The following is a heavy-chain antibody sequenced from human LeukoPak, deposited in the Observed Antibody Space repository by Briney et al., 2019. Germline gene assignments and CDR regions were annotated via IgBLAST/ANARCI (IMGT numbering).Heavy chain of an antibody. Sequence: ASVKVSCKVSGYTVTVLSIHWVRQAPGKGLEWMGGFDPEDGRTSNAQRFQGRVTMTEDTSTDTAYMELSSLRSDDTAVYYCATGGAFDIWGQGTLVTVSS. CDR1: GYTVTVLS. CDR2: FDPEDGRT. CDR3: ATGGAFDI. V-gene: IGHV1-24*01. J-gene: IGHJ3*02.